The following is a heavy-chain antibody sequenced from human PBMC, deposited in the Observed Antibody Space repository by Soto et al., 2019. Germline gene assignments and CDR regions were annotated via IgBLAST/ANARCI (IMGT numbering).Heavy chain of an antibody. D-gene: IGHD3-3*01. CDR3: AKDRFLADALYI. CDR2: ISYDGSNK. CDR1: GFTFSSYG. Sequence: HPGGSLRHSCAASGFTFSSYGMHWVRQAPGKGLKWVAVISYDGSNKYYADSVKGRFTISIDNSKNTLYLQMNSLRDVDMAVYYCAKDRFLADALYIWGQGTMVTVSS. V-gene: IGHV3-30*18. J-gene: IGHJ3*02.